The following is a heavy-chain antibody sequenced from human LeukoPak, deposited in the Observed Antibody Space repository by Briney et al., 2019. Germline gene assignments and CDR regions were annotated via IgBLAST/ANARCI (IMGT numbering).Heavy chain of an antibody. V-gene: IGHV4-59*01. CDR3: ARFGIDYDMDV. D-gene: IGHD3-16*01. CDR1: GGSISGNY. J-gene: IGHJ6*02. CDR2: IHYRGKA. Sequence: SETLSLTCTVSGGSISGNYWTWTRQPPGKGLEWIGQIHYRGKADYNPSLRSRIIISVDTSKNQMFLRLSSVTAADTAVYYCARFGIDYDMDVWGQGTEVTVSS.